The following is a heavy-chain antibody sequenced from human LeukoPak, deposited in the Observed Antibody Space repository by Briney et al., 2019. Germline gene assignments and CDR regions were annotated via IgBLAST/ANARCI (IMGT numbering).Heavy chain of an antibody. D-gene: IGHD3-22*01. J-gene: IGHJ4*02. Sequence: PGGSLRLSCAASGFTFSSYDMHWVRHATGKGLEWVSAIGTAGDTYYPGSVKGRFTISRENAKNSLYLQMNSLRAGDTAVYYCAKAIMYYYDSSGYLDYWGQGTLVTVSS. V-gene: IGHV3-13*01. CDR3: AKAIMYYYDSSGYLDY. CDR1: GFTFSSYD. CDR2: IGTAGDT.